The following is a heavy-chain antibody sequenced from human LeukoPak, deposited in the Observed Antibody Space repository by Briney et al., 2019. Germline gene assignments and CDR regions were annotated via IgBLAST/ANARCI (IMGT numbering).Heavy chain of an antibody. D-gene: IGHD3-3*01. J-gene: IGHJ6*02. CDR3: ARVPLFENGMDV. Sequence: PGGSLRLSCAASGFTVSSNHMSWVRQAPGKGLEWVSVIYSGGSTYYADPVRGRFTISRDNSKNTLYLQMNSLRAEDTAVYYCARVPLFENGMDVWGQGITVTVSS. CDR1: GFTVSSNH. V-gene: IGHV3-66*01. CDR2: IYSGGST.